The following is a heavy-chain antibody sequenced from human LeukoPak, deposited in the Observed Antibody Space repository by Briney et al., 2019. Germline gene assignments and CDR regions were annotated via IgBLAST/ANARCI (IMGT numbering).Heavy chain of an antibody. J-gene: IGHJ1*01. CDR2: IFWDDDK. Sequence: SGPTLVKPTQTLTLTCTFSGFSLSTSGVGVGWIRQPPGKALEWLAFIFWDDDKRYSPPLKSRLTITKDTSKNQVVLTMTNLDPVDTATYYCAHRPHYSGSGSYSFQHWGQGTLVTVSS. CDR1: GFSLSTSGVG. V-gene: IGHV2-5*02. CDR3: AHRPHYSGSGSYSFQH. D-gene: IGHD3-10*01.